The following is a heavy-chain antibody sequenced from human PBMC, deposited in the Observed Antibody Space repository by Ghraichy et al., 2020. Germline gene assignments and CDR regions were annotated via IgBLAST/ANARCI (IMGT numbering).Heavy chain of an antibody. CDR1: GYSINSGYY. D-gene: IGHD3-22*01. J-gene: IGHJ4*02. CDR2: IYRTEVT. Sequence: SETLSLSCTVSGYSINSGYYWGWIRQPPGKGLEWIGTIYRTEVTYYNPSLQSRVTMSVDTSKNQFSLNLSSVTAADTAVYYCARHDSYDRSGYVDFDYWGQGMLVIVSS. CDR3: ARHDSYDRSGYVDFDY. V-gene: IGHV4-38-2*02.